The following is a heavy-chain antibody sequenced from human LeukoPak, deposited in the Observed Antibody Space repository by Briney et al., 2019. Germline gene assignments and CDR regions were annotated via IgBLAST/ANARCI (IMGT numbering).Heavy chain of an antibody. V-gene: IGHV1-46*01. J-gene: IGHJ4*02. CDR3: ARVSSSSWPNKHFDY. CDR2: INPSGGST. D-gene: IGHD6-13*01. Sequence: ASVKVSCKASGYTFTNYYMHWVRQAPGQGLEWVGIINPSGGSTSYAQKFQGRVTMTRDTSTSTIYMELSSLRSEDTAVYYCARVSSSSWPNKHFDYWGQGTLVTVSS. CDR1: GYTFTNYY.